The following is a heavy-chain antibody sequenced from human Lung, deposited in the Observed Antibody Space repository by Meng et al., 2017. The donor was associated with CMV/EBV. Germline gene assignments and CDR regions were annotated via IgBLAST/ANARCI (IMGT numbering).Heavy chain of an antibody. V-gene: IGHV3-23*01. CDR2: SGTST. CDR1: GFTFSSYA. CDR3: ARNWNAPWY. J-gene: IGHJ4*02. Sequence: EVQLLEPGGELVQPGGSLRLSCAASGFTFSSYAMSWVRQAPGKGLEWVSSSGTSTYYADSVKGRFTVSRDNSKNTLYLQMNSLRAEDTAVYYCARNWNAPWYWGQGTLVTVSS. D-gene: IGHD1-1*01.